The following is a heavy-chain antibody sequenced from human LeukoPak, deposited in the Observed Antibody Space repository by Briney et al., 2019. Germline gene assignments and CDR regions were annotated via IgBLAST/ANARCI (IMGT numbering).Heavy chain of an antibody. CDR3: ARGGPYGDYVNLY. CDR2: ISWNSGSI. D-gene: IGHD4-17*01. CDR1: GFTFDDYA. J-gene: IGHJ4*02. V-gene: IGHV3-9*01. Sequence: PGGSLRLSCAASGFTFDDYAMHWVRQAPGKGLEWVSGISWNSGSIGYADSVKGRFTISRDNAKNSLYLQMNSLRAEDTAVYYCARGGPYGDYVNLYWGQGTLVTVSS.